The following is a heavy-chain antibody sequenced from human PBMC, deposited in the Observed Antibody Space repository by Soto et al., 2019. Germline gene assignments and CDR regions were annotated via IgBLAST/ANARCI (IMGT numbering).Heavy chain of an antibody. CDR1: GFTFKTYA. V-gene: IGHV3-64D*08. J-gene: IGHJ6*02. CDR3: VKGGRNWALDYYGMDA. D-gene: IGHD7-27*01. Sequence: GGSLRLSCSASGFTFKTYARHWVRRAPGKGLEYVSGISNNGGTTYYADSVKGTFTISRDNSKTTLNLQMSSLRAEDTAVYYCVKGGRNWALDYYGMDAWGQGTTVTVSS. CDR2: ISNNGGTT.